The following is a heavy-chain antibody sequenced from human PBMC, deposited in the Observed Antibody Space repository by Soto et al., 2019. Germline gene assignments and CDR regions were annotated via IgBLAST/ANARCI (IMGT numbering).Heavy chain of an antibody. V-gene: IGHV1-3*01. CDR1: GYTFTSYA. Sequence: WASVKVSCKASGYTFTSYAMHWVRQAPGQRLEWMGWINAGNGNTKYSQKFQGRVTITRDTSASTAYMELSSLRSEDTAVYYCARDYYDSSGYYSDAFDIRGQGTMVTVSS. J-gene: IGHJ3*02. CDR3: ARDYYDSSGYYSDAFDI. CDR2: INAGNGNT. D-gene: IGHD3-22*01.